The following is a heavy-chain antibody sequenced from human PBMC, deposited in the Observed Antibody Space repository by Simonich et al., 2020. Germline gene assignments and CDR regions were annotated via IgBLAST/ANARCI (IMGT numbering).Heavy chain of an antibody. Sequence: QVQLVESGGGVVQPGRSLRLSCAASGFTFSSYGMHWVRQAPGKGLEWVAVIWYDGSKKYYADSVKGRLTISRDNSKNTLYLQMNSLRAEDTAVYYCARDRYCSGGSCYYFDYWGQGTLVTVSS. V-gene: IGHV3-33*01. J-gene: IGHJ4*02. D-gene: IGHD2-15*01. CDR3: ARDRYCSGGSCYYFDY. CDR2: IWYDGSKK. CDR1: GFTFSSYG.